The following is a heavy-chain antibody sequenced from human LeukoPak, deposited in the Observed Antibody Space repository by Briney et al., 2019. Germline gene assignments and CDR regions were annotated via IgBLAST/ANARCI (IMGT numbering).Heavy chain of an antibody. CDR2: IYYSGST. D-gene: IGHD3-9*01. CDR3: ARGNYDILTGYYKRYYYYYMDV. CDR1: GGSFSGYY. Sequence: SETLSLTCAVYGGSFSGYYWSWIRQPPGKGLEWIGYIYYSGSTNYNPSLKSRVTISVDTSKNQFSLKLSSVTAADTAVYYCARGNYDILTGYYKRYYYYYMDVWGKGTTVTISS. J-gene: IGHJ6*03. V-gene: IGHV4-59*01.